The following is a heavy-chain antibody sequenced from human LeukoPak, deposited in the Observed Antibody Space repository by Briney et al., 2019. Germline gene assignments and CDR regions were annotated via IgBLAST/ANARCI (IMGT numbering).Heavy chain of an antibody. J-gene: IGHJ4*02. CDR3: ARVSNYYGSGSWVDY. CDR1: GFTFSSYA. V-gene: IGHV3-64*01. CDR2: ISSNGGST. Sequence: GGSLRLSRAASGFTFSSYAMHWVRQAPGKGLEYVSAISSNGGSTYYANSVKGRFTISRDNSKNTLYLQMGSLRAEDMAVYYCARVSNYYGSGSWVDYWGQGTLVTVSS. D-gene: IGHD3-10*01.